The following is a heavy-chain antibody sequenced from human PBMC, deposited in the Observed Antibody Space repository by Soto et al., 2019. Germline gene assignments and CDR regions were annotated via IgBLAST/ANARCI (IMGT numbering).Heavy chain of an antibody. J-gene: IGHJ4*02. D-gene: IGHD3-10*01. Sequence: EVQLVESGGGLIQPGGSLRLSCEVSGFSVSGNYMSWVRQAPGKGLDWVSVIYSGGSRYYADSVRGRFTISRDESQNTLYLQMNHLRAEDTAVYYCARSMMVRGVLFDLWGRGSLVSVSS. V-gene: IGHV3-53*01. CDR3: ARSMMVRGVLFDL. CDR1: GFSVSGNY. CDR2: IYSGGSR.